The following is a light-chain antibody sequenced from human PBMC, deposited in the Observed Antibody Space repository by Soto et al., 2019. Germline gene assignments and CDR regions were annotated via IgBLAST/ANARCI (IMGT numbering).Light chain of an antibody. V-gene: IGKV1-27*01. CDR3: QKYNSDPWT. J-gene: IGKJ1*01. CDR1: QSISSY. Sequence: DIQMTQSPSSLSASLGDRVTITCRASQSISSYLNWYQQKPGKAPKRLIYAASTLQSGVPSRYSGSGSGTDFALTISSLQPEDVETYYCQKYNSDPWTFGQGTKVDIK. CDR2: AAS.